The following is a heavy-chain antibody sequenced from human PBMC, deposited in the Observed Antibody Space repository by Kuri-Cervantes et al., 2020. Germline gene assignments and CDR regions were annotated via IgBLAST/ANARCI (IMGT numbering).Heavy chain of an antibody. CDR2: INPNSGGT. J-gene: IGHJ4*02. CDR3: ARAAVGGDLGYCSGGSCYQLGAFDY. V-gene: IGHV1-2*04. CDR1: GCTFTSYD. D-gene: IGHD2-15*01. Sequence: ASVKVSCKASGCTFTSYDINCVRQAPGQGLEWMGWINPNSGGTNYAQKFQGWVTMTRDTSISTAYMELSRLRSDDTAVYYCARAAVGGDLGYCSGGSCYQLGAFDYWGQGTLVTVSS.